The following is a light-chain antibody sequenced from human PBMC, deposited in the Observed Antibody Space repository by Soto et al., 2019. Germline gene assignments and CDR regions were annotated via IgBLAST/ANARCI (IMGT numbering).Light chain of an antibody. CDR2: EGS. CDR3: CSYAGSSSYV. J-gene: IGLJ1*01. V-gene: IGLV2-23*01. Sequence: QSVLTQPASVSGSPGQSITISCTGTSSDVGSYNLVSWYQQHPGKAPKLMIYEGSKRPSGVSNRFSGSKSGNTASLTISWLQAEDDDDYYCCSYAGSSSYVFGTGTKLTVL. CDR1: SSDVGSYNL.